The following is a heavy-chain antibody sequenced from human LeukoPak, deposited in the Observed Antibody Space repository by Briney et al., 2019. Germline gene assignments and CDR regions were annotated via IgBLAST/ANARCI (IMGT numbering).Heavy chain of an antibody. J-gene: IGHJ4*02. CDR3: ARGGYYYDSSGYYYSPDY. D-gene: IGHD3-22*01. Sequence: GGSLRLSCAASGFTFSSYWMYWVRHARGKGVVWVSRINSDCSSTSYADSVKGRFTISRDNAKNTLYLQMNSLRAEDTAVYYCARGGYYYDSSGYYYSPDYWGQGTLVTVSS. CDR2: INSDCSST. V-gene: IGHV3-74*01. CDR1: GFTFSSYW.